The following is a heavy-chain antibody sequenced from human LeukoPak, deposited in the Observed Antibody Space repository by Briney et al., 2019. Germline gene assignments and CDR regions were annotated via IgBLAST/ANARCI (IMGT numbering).Heavy chain of an antibody. J-gene: IGHJ4*02. Sequence: PGGSLRLSCAASGFTVSSNYMSWVRQAPGKGLEWVSVIYSGGAIHYADSVKGRFTISRDNSKNMLYLQMNSLRAEDTAMYYCARGHSSGNPDPFDYWGQGTLVTVSS. V-gene: IGHV3-53*01. CDR1: GFTVSSNY. CDR2: IYSGGAI. D-gene: IGHD6-19*01. CDR3: ARGHSSGNPDPFDY.